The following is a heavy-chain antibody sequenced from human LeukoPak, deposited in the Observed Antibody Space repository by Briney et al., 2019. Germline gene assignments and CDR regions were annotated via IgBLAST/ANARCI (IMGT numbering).Heavy chain of an antibody. J-gene: IGHJ6*03. CDR3: ARAANYYGSGSYWYYDYMDV. CDR1: GFTFSDYY. D-gene: IGHD3-10*01. CDR2: ISSSGSTI. V-gene: IGHV3-11*04. Sequence: GGSLRLSCAASGFTFSDYYMSWIRQAPGKGLEWVSYISSSGSTIYYADSVKGRFTIARDNAKNSLYLQMNSLRAEDTAVYYCARAANYYGSGSYWYYDYMDVWGKGTTVTVSS.